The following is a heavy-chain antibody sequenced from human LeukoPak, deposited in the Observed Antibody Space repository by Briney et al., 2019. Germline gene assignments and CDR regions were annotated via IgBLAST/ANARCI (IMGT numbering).Heavy chain of an antibody. D-gene: IGHD2-21*02. CDR3: GVYGGDWRFDF. CDR1: NGFDSYY. Sequence: SETLSLTCAVYNGFDSYYMAIVRQPPGKGLEWVGEITYRGSGNYNPSLKGRATISINVSQRQFSLSLRSVTAADTATYYCGVYGGDWRFDFWGQGTPITVSS. V-gene: IGHV4-34*01. CDR2: ITYRGSG. J-gene: IGHJ4*02.